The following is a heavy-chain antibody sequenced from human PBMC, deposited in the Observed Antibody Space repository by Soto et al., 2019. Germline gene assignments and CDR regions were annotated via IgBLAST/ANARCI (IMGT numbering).Heavy chain of an antibody. J-gene: IGHJ4*02. V-gene: IGHV4-34*01. CDR1: GGSFSGYY. CDR3: AGGEWFYTYSRRWFL. CDR2: INHSGST. Sequence: QVQLQQWGAGLLKPSETLSLTCAVYGGSFSGYYWSWIRQPPGKGLEWIGEINHSGSTHYNPFLMGRVPVSVDTSRNQVSLKLSSVTAADTAVYYCAGGEWFYTYSRRWFLWGQGTLVTVSS. D-gene: IGHD6-13*01.